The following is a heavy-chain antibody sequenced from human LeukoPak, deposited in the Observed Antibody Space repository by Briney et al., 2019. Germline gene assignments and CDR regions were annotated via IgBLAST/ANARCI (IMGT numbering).Heavy chain of an antibody. CDR1: GFTFSSYA. V-gene: IGHV3-23*01. CDR3: AKVREYYDSSGYYFDY. D-gene: IGHD3-22*01. Sequence: PGGSLRLSCAASGFTFSSYAMSWVRQAPGKGLEWVSAISGSGGSTYYADSVKGRFTISRDNSKNTLYLQMNSLGAEDTAVYYCAKVREYYDSSGYYFDYWGQGTLVTVSS. J-gene: IGHJ4*02. CDR2: ISGSGGST.